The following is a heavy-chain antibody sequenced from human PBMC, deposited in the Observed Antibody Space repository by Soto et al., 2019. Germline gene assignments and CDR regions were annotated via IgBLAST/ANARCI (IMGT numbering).Heavy chain of an antibody. J-gene: IGHJ4*02. CDR2: INPSGGST. D-gene: IGHD3-22*01. V-gene: IGHV1-46*03. CDR1: GYTFTSYG. Sequence: ASVKVSCKASGYTFTSYGISWVRQAPGQGLEWMGIINPSGGSTSYAQKFQGRVTMTRDTSTSTVYMELSSLRSEDTAVYYCARIDVVRAADVDYWGQGTLVTVSS. CDR3: ARIDVVRAADVDY.